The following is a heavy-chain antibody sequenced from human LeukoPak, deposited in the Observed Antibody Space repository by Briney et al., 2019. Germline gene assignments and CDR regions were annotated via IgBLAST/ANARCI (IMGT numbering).Heavy chain of an antibody. D-gene: IGHD3-3*01. J-gene: IGHJ6*02. CDR1: GGSISSYY. Sequence: SETLSLTCTVSGGSISSYYWSWIRQPAGKGLEWIGRIYTSGSTNYNPSLKSRVTMSIDTSKNQFSLKLSSVTAADTAVYYCARGRGRFLEWLYYGMDVWGQGTTVTVS. V-gene: IGHV4-4*07. CDR2: IYTSGST. CDR3: ARGRGRFLEWLYYGMDV.